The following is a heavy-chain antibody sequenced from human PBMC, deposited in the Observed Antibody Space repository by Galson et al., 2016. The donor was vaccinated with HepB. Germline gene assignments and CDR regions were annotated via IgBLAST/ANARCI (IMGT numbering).Heavy chain of an antibody. CDR1: GFTFSSYG. CDR3: ARIAVPGARVRNDYFDY. CDR2: IWYDGSRK. J-gene: IGHJ4*02. V-gene: IGHV3-33*01. Sequence: SLRLSCATSGFTFSSYGMHWVRQAPGKGLEWVAVIWYDGSRKYYGDSVKGRFTISRDNSKNTLYLQMNSLRAEDTAVYYCARIAVPGARVRNDYFDYWGQGTLVTVSS. D-gene: IGHD6-19*01.